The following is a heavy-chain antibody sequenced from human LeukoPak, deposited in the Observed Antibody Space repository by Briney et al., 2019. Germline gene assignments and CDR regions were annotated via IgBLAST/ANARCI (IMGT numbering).Heavy chain of an antibody. CDR2: IDWNGDK. CDR1: GGSISSYYW. CDR3: ARIGIAARKRDYWYFDV. V-gene: IGHV2-70*11. D-gene: IGHD6-6*01. J-gene: IGHJ2*01. Sequence: TLSLTCTVSGGSISSYYWSWIRQPPGKALEWLARIDWNGDKSYTPSLRTRVTISQDTSDNQVVLTMTNMDPVDTATYYCARIGIAARKRDYWYFDVWGRGALVTVSS.